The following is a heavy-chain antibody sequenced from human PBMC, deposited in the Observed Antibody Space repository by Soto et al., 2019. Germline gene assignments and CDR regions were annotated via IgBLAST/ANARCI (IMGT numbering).Heavy chain of an antibody. D-gene: IGHD5-18*01. CDR3: ARDRGYSYPEGYYYYGMDV. J-gene: IGHJ6*02. CDR1: GGTFSSYA. Sequence: QVQLVQSGAEVKKPGSSVKVSCKASGGTFSSYAISWVRQAPGQGLEWMGGIIPIFGTANYAQKFQGRVTITADESTSTAYMELSSLRSEDTAVYYCARDRGYSYPEGYYYYGMDVWGQGTTVTVSS. CDR2: IIPIFGTA. V-gene: IGHV1-69*12.